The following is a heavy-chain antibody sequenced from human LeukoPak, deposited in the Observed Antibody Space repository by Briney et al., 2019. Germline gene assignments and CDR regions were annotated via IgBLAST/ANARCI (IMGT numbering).Heavy chain of an antibody. D-gene: IGHD4-17*01. CDR2: IYHSGST. CDR3: ARAPQYGDYGL. CDR1: GYSISSGYY. J-gene: IGHJ4*02. Sequence: SSETLSLTCAVSGYSISSGYYWGWIRQPPGKGLEWIGSIYHSGSTYYNPSLKSRVTISVDTSKNQFSLKLSSVTAADTAVYYCARAPQYGDYGLWGQGTLVTVSS. V-gene: IGHV4-38-2*01.